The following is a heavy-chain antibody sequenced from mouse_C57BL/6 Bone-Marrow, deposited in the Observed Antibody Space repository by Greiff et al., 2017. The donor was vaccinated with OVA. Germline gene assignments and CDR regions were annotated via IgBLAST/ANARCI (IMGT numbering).Heavy chain of an antibody. J-gene: IGHJ2*01. CDR1: GYTFTSYW. CDR3: ARMTVVVDD. Sequence: VQLQQPGAELVKPGASVKMSCKASGYTFTSYWITWVKQRPGQGLEWIGDIYPGSGSTNYNEKLQSKATLTVDTSSSTAYMQLSSVTSEDAAVYYCARMTVVVDDWGKGTTRTVSS. V-gene: IGHV1-55*01. CDR2: IYPGSGST. D-gene: IGHD1-1*01.